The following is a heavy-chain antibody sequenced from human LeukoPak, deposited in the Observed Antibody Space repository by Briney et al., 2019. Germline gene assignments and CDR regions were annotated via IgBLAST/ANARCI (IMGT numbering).Heavy chain of an antibody. Sequence: GGSLRLSCAASGFTVSSNYMSWVRQAPGKGLEWVSVIYSGGSTYYADSVKGRFTISRDNSKNTLYLQMNSLRAEDTAVYYCARKGGWLVRGYYFDHWGQGTLVTVSS. CDR3: ARKGGWLVRGYYFDH. J-gene: IGHJ4*02. D-gene: IGHD6-19*01. CDR2: IYSGGST. V-gene: IGHV3-66*01. CDR1: GFTVSSNY.